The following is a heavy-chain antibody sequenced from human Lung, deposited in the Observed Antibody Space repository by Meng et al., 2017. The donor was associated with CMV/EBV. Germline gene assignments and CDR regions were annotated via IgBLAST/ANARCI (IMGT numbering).Heavy chain of an antibody. CDR2: MNPHTGET. CDR3: ARGLGKGCRSIDCSVGKSDWFDP. CDR1: RYRFNTYD. D-gene: IGHD2-2*01. V-gene: IGHV1-8*03. J-gene: IGHJ5*02. Sequence: SXXVSRLHFRYRFNTYDIHWVRQAPGQGLEWVGWMNPHTGETGLPQKFQGRVTITRDTSINTDYMELRSLRSDDTGVYYCARGLGKGCRSIDCSVGKSDWFDPWGQGNXVNGAS.